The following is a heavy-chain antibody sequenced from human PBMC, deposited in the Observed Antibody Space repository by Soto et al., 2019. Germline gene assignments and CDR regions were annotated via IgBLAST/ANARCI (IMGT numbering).Heavy chain of an antibody. CDR3: ARDPRKSGYFDL. J-gene: IGHJ2*01. V-gene: IGHV3-9*01. Sequence: EVQLVESGGGLVQPGRSLRLSCAASGFTFDDYAMHWVRQAPGKGLEWVSGISSSSSYIYYADSVKGRFTISRDNAKNSLYLQMNSLRAEDTAVYYCARDPRKSGYFDLWGRGTLVTVSS. CDR1: GFTFDDYA. CDR2: ISSSSSYI.